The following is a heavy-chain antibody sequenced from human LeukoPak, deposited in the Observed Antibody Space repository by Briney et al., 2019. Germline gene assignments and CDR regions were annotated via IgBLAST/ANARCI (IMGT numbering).Heavy chain of an antibody. Sequence: SETLSLTCTVSGYSITSDYYWGWIRQPPGKGLEWIGSIYHSGSTYYNPSLKSRVTISVDTYKNQFSLKLSSLTAADTAVYYCARYYDSFDPWGQGTLVTVSS. V-gene: IGHV4-38-2*02. CDR1: GYSITSDYY. J-gene: IGHJ5*02. CDR3: ARYYDSFDP. CDR2: IYHSGST. D-gene: IGHD3-3*01.